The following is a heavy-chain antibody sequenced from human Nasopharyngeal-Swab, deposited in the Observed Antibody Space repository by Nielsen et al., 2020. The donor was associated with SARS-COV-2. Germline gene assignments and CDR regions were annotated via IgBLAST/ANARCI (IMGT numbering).Heavy chain of an antibody. V-gene: IGHV1-3*01. D-gene: IGHD3-10*01. J-gene: IGHJ5*02. CDR2: INAGNGNT. CDR3: AGAPYQFGSPGNWFDP. CDR1: GYTFTSYA. Sequence: ASVKVSCKASGYTFTSYAMHWVRQAPGQRLEWMGWINAGNGNTKYSQKFQGRVTITRDTSASTAYMALSSLRSEDTAVYYCAGAPYQFGSPGNWFDPWGQGTLVTVSS.